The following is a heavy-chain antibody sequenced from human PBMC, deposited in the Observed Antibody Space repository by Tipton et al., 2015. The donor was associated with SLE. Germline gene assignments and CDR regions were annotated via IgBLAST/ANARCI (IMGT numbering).Heavy chain of an antibody. D-gene: IGHD5/OR15-5a*01. J-gene: IGHJ3*02. CDR1: GFTFSSYW. Sequence: SLRLSCAASGFTFSSYWMSWVRRAPGKGLELVANIKQDGSEKYYVDSVKGRFTISRDNAKNSLYLQMNSLRAEDTAVYYCATSVGPQDDAFDIWGQGTMVTVSS. CDR3: ATSVGPQDDAFDI. V-gene: IGHV3-7*01. CDR2: IKQDGSEK.